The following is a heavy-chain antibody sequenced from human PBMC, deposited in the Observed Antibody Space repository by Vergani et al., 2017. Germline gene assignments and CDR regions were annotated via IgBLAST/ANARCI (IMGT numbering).Heavy chain of an antibody. CDR2: VFYGGRT. D-gene: IGHD1-26*01. CDR3: ARTDRIVGAHKYNWFDP. J-gene: IGHJ5*02. V-gene: IGHV4-39*01. Sequence: QMQLQESGPGLVKPSETLSLSCTVSGDSISTSSYAWGWIRQPPGKTLEWIGTVFYGGRTSYNPSLKSRVTLSLDTSKKQISLHLTSVTAADTAVYYCARTDRIVGAHKYNWFDPWGQGTLVTVSS. CDR1: GDSISTSSYA.